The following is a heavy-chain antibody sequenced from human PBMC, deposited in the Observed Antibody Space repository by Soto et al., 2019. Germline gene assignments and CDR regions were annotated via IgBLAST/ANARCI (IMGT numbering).Heavy chain of an antibody. D-gene: IGHD5-18*01. CDR1: GGTFSSYA. CDR3: ARDGEDVDTAMVVDY. V-gene: IGHV1-69*01. J-gene: IGHJ4*02. CDR2: IIPNFGTA. Sequence: QVQLVQSGAEVKKPGSSVKVSCKASGGTFSSYAISWVRQAPGQGLEWMGGIIPNFGTANYAQKFQGRVTITADESTSTAYMELSSLRSEDTAVYYCARDGEDVDTAMVVDYWGQGTLVTVSS.